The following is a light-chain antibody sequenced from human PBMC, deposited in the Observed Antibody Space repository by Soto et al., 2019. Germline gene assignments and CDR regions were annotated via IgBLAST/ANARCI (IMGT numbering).Light chain of an antibody. J-gene: IGKJ4*01. CDR3: QQRSIWPPLT. CDR1: QSVSSF. Sequence: EIVLTQSPATLSLSPGERATLSCRASQSVSSFLAWYQQKPGQAPRLLIFDASNRATGIPARFSGSGSGTDFTPTISSLEPEDFAVYYCQQRSIWPPLTFGGGTKVEIK. CDR2: DAS. V-gene: IGKV3-11*01.